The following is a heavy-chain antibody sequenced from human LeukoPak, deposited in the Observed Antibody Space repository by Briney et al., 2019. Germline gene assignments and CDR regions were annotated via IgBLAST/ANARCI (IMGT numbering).Heavy chain of an antibody. J-gene: IGHJ5*02. D-gene: IGHD6-25*01. CDR1: GDSINTNHW. CDR3: ARGFWRRQRSGWFDP. Sequence: PSGTLSLTCAVSGDSINTNHWWSWVRQPPGKGLEWIGEVYHSGSTNYNPSLKSRVTISVDKSKNLFSLKLTSVTAADTAVYYCARGFWRRQRSGWFDPWGQGTLVTVSS. V-gene: IGHV4-4*02. CDR2: VYHSGST.